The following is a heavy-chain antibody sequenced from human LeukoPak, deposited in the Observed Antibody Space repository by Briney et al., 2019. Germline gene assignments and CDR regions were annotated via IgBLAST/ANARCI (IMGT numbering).Heavy chain of an antibody. CDR2: NYYSWST. CDR1: GGSISSYY. CDR3: ASRSSIWSGYQDTLYYFDS. Sequence: PSETLSLTCTVSGGSISSYYWSWIRQPPGKRLECIGHNYYSWSTNYNPSLKSRVTISVDTSKNQFSLKLSSVTAADTAVYYCASRSSIWSGYQDTLYYFDSWGQGTLVTVSS. J-gene: IGHJ4*02. D-gene: IGHD3-3*01. V-gene: IGHV4-59*01.